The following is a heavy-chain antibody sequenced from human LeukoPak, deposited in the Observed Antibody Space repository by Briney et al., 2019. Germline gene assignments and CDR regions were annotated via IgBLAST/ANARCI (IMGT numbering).Heavy chain of an antibody. CDR2: ISYDGSVQ. J-gene: IGHJ4*02. CDR1: GFTFTSYA. Sequence: PGGSLRLSCAASGFTFTSYAMQWVRQAPGKGLEWVAVISYDGSVQYSADSVKGRFTISRDNPKNTLYLQMSSLRAEDTAVYYCARESGDDYGGNSGFDYWGQGTPVTVSS. CDR3: ARESGDDYGGNSGFDY. V-gene: IGHV3-30*07. D-gene: IGHD4-23*01.